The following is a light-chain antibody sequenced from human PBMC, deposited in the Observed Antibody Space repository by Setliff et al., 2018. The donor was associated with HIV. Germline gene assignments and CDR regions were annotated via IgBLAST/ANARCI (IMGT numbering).Light chain of an antibody. CDR2: EVS. V-gene: IGLV2-14*01. CDR3: SSYSSSRTVL. J-gene: IGLJ2*01. Sequence: QSVLTQPASVSGSPGQSIAISCTGTSSDIGGYRFVSRYQQHPGKAPKLLIYEVSNRPSGVSNRFSGSKSGDTASLTVSGLQVEDEADYYCSSYSSSRTVLFGGGTKVTVL. CDR1: SSDIGGYRF.